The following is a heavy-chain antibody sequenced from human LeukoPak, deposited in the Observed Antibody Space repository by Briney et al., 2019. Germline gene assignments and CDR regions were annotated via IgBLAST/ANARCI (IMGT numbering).Heavy chain of an antibody. CDR2: IYYSGST. Sequence: SETLSLTCTVSGGSISSSSYYWGWIRQPPGKGLEWIGSIYYSGSTYYNPSLKSRVTISVDTSKNQFSLKLSSVTAADTAVYYCASVGYGDYVFYYYYYMDVWGKGPTVPVSS. CDR3: ASVGYGDYVFYYYYYMDV. CDR1: GGSISSSSYY. D-gene: IGHD4-17*01. V-gene: IGHV4-39*07. J-gene: IGHJ6*03.